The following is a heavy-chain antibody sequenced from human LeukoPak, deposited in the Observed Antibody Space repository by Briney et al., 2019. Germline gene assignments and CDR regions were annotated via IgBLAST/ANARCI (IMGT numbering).Heavy chain of an antibody. CDR1: GFTFSSYG. CDR2: IRYDGSNK. Sequence: GGSLRLSCAASGFTFSSYGMHWVRQAPGKGLEWGAFIRYDGSNKYYADSVKGRFTISRDNSKNTLYLQMNSLRAEDTAVYYCAKDGSRDYYDSSGTYFDYWGQGTLVTVSS. J-gene: IGHJ4*02. V-gene: IGHV3-30*02. D-gene: IGHD3-22*01. CDR3: AKDGSRDYYDSSGTYFDY.